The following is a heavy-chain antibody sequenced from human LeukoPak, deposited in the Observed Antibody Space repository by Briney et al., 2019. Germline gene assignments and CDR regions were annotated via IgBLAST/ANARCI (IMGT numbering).Heavy chain of an antibody. CDR1: GFTFSSYS. CDR2: IYSGGST. J-gene: IGHJ4*02. D-gene: IGHD6-19*01. Sequence: PGGSLRLSCVASGFTFSSYSMNWVRQAPGQGLEWVSVIYSGGSTYYADSVKGRFTISRDTSKNTLYLQMNSLRAEDTAVYYCAREIFSSGWYAFDNWGQGTLVTVSS. V-gene: IGHV3-66*01. CDR3: AREIFSSGWYAFDN.